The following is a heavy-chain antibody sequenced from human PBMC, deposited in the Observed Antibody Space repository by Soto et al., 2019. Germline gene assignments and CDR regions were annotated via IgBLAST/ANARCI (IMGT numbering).Heavy chain of an antibody. D-gene: IGHD6-19*01. Sequence: ASVKVSCKASGYTFTSYGISCVRQAPGQGLEWMGWISAYNGNTNYAQKLHGRVTMTTDTSTSTAYMELRSLRSNDTAVYYCARFPSGWYEVPYDYWGQGTLVTVSS. CDR1: GYTFTSYG. V-gene: IGHV1-18*04. J-gene: IGHJ4*02. CDR2: ISAYNGNT. CDR3: ARFPSGWYEVPYDY.